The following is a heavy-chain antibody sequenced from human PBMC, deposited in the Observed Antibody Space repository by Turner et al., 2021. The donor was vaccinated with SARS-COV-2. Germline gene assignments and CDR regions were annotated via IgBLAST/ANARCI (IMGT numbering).Heavy chain of an antibody. J-gene: IGHJ3*02. D-gene: IGHD3-22*01. CDR3: ARDVPTYYYDSSGYYTDAFDI. CDR2: IRSSSSYI. CDR1: GFTFSSYG. Sequence: EVQLVESGGGMVKPGGSLRLSGAASGFTFSSYGMNWVRQAPGKGLEWVSSIRSSSSYIYYADSVKGRFTISRDNAKNSLYLQMNSLRAEDTAVYYCARDVPTYYYDSSGYYTDAFDIWGQGTMVTVSS. V-gene: IGHV3-21*01.